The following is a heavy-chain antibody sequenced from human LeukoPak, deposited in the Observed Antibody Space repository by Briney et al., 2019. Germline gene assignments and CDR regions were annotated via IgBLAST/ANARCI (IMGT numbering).Heavy chain of an antibody. CDR3: ARVLVRGSYYHPYFDY. CDR2: INPSGGST. Sequence: ASVKVSCKASGYTFTSYYMHWVRQAPGQGLKWMGIINPSGGSTSYAQKFQGRVTMTRDTSTSTVYMELSSLRSEDTAVYYCARVLVRGSYYHPYFDYWGQGTLVTVSS. J-gene: IGHJ4*02. V-gene: IGHV1-46*01. CDR1: GYTFTSYY. D-gene: IGHD1-26*01.